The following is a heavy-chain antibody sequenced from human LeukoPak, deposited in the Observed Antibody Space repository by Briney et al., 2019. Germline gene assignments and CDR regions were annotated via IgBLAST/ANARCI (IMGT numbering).Heavy chain of an antibody. CDR1: GFTFSSYS. V-gene: IGHV3-21*01. CDR3: VREARESGGFDY. CDR2: ISDNSVYI. D-gene: IGHD5-24*01. J-gene: IGHJ4*02. Sequence: GGSLRLSCAASGFTFSSYSMNWVRQAPGKGLEWVSSISDNSVYIYSADSVKGRFATSRDNAKNSLYLQTNSLRAEDTAVYYCVREARESGGFDYWGQGTLVTVSS.